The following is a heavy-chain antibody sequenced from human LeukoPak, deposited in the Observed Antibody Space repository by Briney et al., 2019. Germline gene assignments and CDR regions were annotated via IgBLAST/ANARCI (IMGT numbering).Heavy chain of an antibody. CDR3: ARGRYCSGATCYDHTSYWYFDL. CDR1: GFTFSDYY. Sequence: PGGSLRLSCAGSGFTFSDYYMTWIRQAPGKGLEWVSNISGSGTTIYYADSMKGRFTISRDNAKNSLYLQMNNPRAEDTALYYCARGRYCSGATCYDHTSYWYFDLWGRGTLVSVSS. V-gene: IGHV3-11*01. J-gene: IGHJ2*01. D-gene: IGHD2-15*01. CDR2: ISGSGTTI.